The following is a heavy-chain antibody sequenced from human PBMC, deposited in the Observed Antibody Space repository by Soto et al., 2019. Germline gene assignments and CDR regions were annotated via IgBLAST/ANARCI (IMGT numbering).Heavy chain of an antibody. CDR1: GGSISNHY. J-gene: IGHJ4*02. D-gene: IGHD3-16*02. CDR3: ASRSLGELSFDY. V-gene: IGHV4-59*11. Sequence: SETLSLTCTVSGGSISNHYWSWIRQPPGKGLEWIGYIYYSGSTYYNPSLKSRVTMSVDTSKNQFSLKLSSVTAADTAVYYCASRSLGELSFDYWGQGTLVTVS. CDR2: IYYSGST.